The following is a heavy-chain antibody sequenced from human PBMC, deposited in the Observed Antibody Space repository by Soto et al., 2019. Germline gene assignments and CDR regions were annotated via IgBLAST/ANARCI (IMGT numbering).Heavy chain of an antibody. CDR1: GFTFSSYG. CDR3: AKASGSGPKESYYYYGMDV. CDR2: ISYDGSNK. Sequence: GGSLRLSCAASGFTFSSYGMHWVRQAPGKGLEWVAVISYDGSNKYYADSVKGRFTISRDNSKNTLYLQMNSLRAEDTAVYYCAKASGSGPKESYYYYGMDVWGQGTTVTVSS. D-gene: IGHD2-15*01. V-gene: IGHV3-30*18. J-gene: IGHJ6*02.